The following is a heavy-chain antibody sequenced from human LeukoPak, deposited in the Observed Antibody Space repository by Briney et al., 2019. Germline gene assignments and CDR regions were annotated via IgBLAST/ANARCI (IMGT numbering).Heavy chain of an antibody. Sequence: SETLSLTCTVSGGSISSSSYYWGWIRQPPGKGLEWIGSIYYSGSTYYNPSLKSRVTISVDTSKNQFSLKLSSVTAADTAVYYCARHGGTSRSYYYYYMDVWGKGTTVTVSS. J-gene: IGHJ6*03. CDR2: IYYSGST. CDR3: ARHGGTSRSYYYYYMDV. D-gene: IGHD2-2*01. V-gene: IGHV4-39*01. CDR1: GGSISSSSYY.